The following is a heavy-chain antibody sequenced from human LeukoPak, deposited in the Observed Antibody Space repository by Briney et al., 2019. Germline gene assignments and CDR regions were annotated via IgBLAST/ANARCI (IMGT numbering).Heavy chain of an antibody. Sequence: GESLKISCEGSGYRFTNYHIGWVRQLPGKGLEWMGIIYPADSDTRYRPTFRGQVTISVDKSINTAYLQWSSLKASDTAMYYCTRLISRGSDYNYVDDWGQGTLITVSS. CDR3: TRLISRGSDYNYVDD. J-gene: IGHJ4*02. CDR2: IYPADSDT. CDR1: GYRFTNYH. D-gene: IGHD4-17*01. V-gene: IGHV5-51*01.